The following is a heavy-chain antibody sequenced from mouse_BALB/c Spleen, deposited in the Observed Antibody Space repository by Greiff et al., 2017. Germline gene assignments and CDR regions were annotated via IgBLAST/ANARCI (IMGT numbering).Heavy chain of an antibody. V-gene: IGHV1-5*01. CDR3: TISTMITTGFAY. CDR2: IYPGNSDT. J-gene: IGHJ3*01. Sequence: EVQLQQSGTVLARPGASVKMSCKASGYTFTSYWMHWVKQRPGQGLEWIGAIYPGNSDTSYNQKFKGKAKLTAVTSTSTAYMELSSLTNEDSAVYYCTISTMITTGFAYWGQGTLVTVSA. CDR1: GYTFTSYW. D-gene: IGHD2-4*01.